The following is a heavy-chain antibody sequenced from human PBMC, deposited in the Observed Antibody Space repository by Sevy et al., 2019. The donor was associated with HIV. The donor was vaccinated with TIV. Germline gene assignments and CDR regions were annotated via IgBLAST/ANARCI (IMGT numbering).Heavy chain of an antibody. CDR1: GFTFSNYA. CDR2: ISGSGGSGDKT. V-gene: IGHV3-23*01. D-gene: IGHD3-22*01. CDR3: ARKYDSSGYFDY. Sequence: GGSVRLSCAASGFTFSNYAMNWVRQAPGKGVEWVSGISGSGGSGDKTNYADSVKGRFTISRDDSKNSLYLQLNSLRAEDTAIYYCARKYDSSGYFDYWGQGTLVTVSS. J-gene: IGHJ4*02.